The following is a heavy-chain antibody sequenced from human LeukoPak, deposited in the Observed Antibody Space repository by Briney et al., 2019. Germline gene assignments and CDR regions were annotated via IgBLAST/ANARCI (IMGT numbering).Heavy chain of an antibody. CDR1: GLTLTTIY. Sequence: GASLKVSCKASGLTLTTIYMHWVRQAPGQGLEWMAVPYPGGDRAIYAQRFQGTLTLTRDTSTNTVYMEVSSLASEDTAIYYCASEVPRTSRFDHWGQGTLVTASS. CDR3: ASEVPRTSRFDH. D-gene: IGHD2-8*01. CDR2: PYPGGDRA. J-gene: IGHJ4*02. V-gene: IGHV1-46*01.